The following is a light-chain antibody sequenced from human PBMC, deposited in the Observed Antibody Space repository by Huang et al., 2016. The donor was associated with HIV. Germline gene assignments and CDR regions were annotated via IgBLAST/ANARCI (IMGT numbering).Light chain of an antibody. CDR3: LQYYRSPQT. J-gene: IGKJ1*01. CDR1: QSVFSTSTSKDY. V-gene: IGKV4-1*01. Sequence: DIVMTQSPDSLAVSLGERATLNCRSSQSVFSTSTSKDYLGWFQQKPGQPPKLLLFGASPRQAGVPYRFMGSWSGTHFPLTIDNLEAEDAAIYYCLQYYRSPQTFGQGTRVEVK. CDR2: GAS.